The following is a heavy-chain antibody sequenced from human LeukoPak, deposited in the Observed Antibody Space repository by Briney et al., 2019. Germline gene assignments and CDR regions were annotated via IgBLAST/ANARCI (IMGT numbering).Heavy chain of an antibody. Sequence: SETLSLTCTVYGGPFSGYYWSWIRQPPGKGLEWIGEINHSGSTNYNPSLKSRVTISVDTSKNQFSLKLSSVTAADTAVYYCARGYSNWDYWGQGTLVTVSS. V-gene: IGHV4-34*01. CDR1: GGPFSGYY. J-gene: IGHJ4*02. CDR3: ARGYSNWDY. D-gene: IGHD4-4*01. CDR2: INHSGST.